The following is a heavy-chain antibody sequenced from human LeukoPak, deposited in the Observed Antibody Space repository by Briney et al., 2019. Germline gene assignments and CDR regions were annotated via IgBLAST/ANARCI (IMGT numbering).Heavy chain of an antibody. Sequence: PSETLSLTCTVSGVSFSSSSYYWGWIRQPPGKGLEWIGSIYYSGSTYYNPSLKSRVTISIDTSKNQFSLKPSSVTAADTAVYYCARQRYSGSYYDYWGQGTLVTVSS. V-gene: IGHV4-39*01. J-gene: IGHJ4*02. CDR1: GVSFSSSSYY. CDR3: ARQRYSGSYYDY. D-gene: IGHD1-26*01. CDR2: IYYSGST.